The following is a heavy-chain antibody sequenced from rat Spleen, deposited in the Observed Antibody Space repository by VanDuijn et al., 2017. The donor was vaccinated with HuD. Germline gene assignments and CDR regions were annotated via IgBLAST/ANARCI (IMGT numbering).Heavy chain of an antibody. CDR3: TRGYYFDY. CDR2: ISYDGSTP. J-gene: IGHJ2*01. V-gene: IGHV5-29*01. Sequence: VQLVESGGGLVQPGKSLKLSCAASGFTFSSYDMVWVRRAPAQGLKWVATISYDGSTPYYRDSVKGRFTISRDNARSTLYLHMDSLRSDDTATYYCTRGYYFDYWGQGVMVTVSS. CDR1: GFTFSSYD.